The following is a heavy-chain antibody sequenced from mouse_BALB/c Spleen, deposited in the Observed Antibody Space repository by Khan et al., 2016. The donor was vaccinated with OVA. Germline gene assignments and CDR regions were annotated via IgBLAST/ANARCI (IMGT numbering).Heavy chain of an antibody. D-gene: IGHD1-1*01. Sequence: EVQLVESGPGLVKPSQSLSLTCTVIGYSITSDYAWNWIRQFPGNKLEWMGFISYSGNTKYNPSLKSRFSITRDTSKNQFFLQLNSVTTEDTATYYCARVYGGDFDYWGQGTSLTVSS. J-gene: IGHJ2*02. CDR1: GYSITSDYA. CDR2: ISYSGNT. CDR3: ARVYGGDFDY. V-gene: IGHV3-2*02.